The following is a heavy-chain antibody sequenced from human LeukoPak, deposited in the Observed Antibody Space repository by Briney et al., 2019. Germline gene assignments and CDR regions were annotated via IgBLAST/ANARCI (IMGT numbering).Heavy chain of an antibody. Sequence: SVKVSCKASGGTFSSYAISCVRQAPGEGREWMVGIIPIFGTANYAQKFQGRVTITADKSTSTAYMELSSLRSEDTAVYYCARHEDMNSASDYWGQGTLVTVSS. CDR3: ARHEDMNSASDY. V-gene: IGHV1-69*06. CDR2: IIPIFGTA. CDR1: GGTFSSYA. J-gene: IGHJ4*02. D-gene: IGHD2-15*01.